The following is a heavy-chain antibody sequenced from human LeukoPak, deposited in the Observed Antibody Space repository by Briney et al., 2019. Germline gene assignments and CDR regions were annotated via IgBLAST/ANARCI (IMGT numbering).Heavy chain of an antibody. CDR3: ARTIWFGWDGTFDY. CDR2: IYTSGST. Sequence: SETLSLTCTVSGYSISSGYYWSWIRQPAGKGLEWIGRIYTSGSTNYNPSLKSRVTMSVDTSKNQFSLKLSSVTAADTAVYYCARTIWFGWDGTFDYWGQGTLVTVSS. V-gene: IGHV4-4*07. J-gene: IGHJ4*02. CDR1: GYSISSGYY. D-gene: IGHD3-10*01.